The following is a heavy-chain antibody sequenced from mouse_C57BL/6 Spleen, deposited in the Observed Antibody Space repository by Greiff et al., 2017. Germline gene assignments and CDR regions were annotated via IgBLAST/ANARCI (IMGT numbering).Heavy chain of an antibody. CDR2: IYPGGGYT. CDR1: GYTFTNYW. Sequence: QVQLQQSGAELVRPGTSVKMSCKASGYTFTNYWIGWAKQRPGHGLEGIGDIYPGGGYTNYNEKFKGKATLTADKSSSTAYMQFSSLTSEDSAIYYCARSWDRAMDYWGQGTSVTVSS. V-gene: IGHV1-63*01. J-gene: IGHJ4*01. CDR3: ARSWDRAMDY. D-gene: IGHD3-3*01.